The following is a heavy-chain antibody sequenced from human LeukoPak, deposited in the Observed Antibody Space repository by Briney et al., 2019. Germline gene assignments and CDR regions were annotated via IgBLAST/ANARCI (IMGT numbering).Heavy chain of an antibody. CDR3: ARRANWGFFDY. V-gene: IGHV4-59*01. D-gene: IGHD7-27*01. Sequence: PSETLSLTCTVSGGSINTYYWSWIRQPPGNGLEWIGYIYNSGSTSYHPSLKSRVTISGDTSKNQFSLKLSSVTAADTAVYYCARRANWGFFDYWGQGTLVTVSS. J-gene: IGHJ4*02. CDR1: GGSINTYY. CDR2: IYNSGST.